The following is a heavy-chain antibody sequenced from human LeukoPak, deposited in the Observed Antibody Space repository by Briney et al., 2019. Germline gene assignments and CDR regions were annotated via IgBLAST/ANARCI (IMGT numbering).Heavy chain of an antibody. V-gene: IGHV3-33*06. Sequence: PGGSLRLSCAASGFTFSSYGMHWVRQAPGRGLEWVAVIWYDGSNKYYADSVKGRFTISRDNSKNTLYLQMNSLRAEDTAVYYCAKRLDSSGWYSDYWGQGTLVTVSS. CDR3: AKRLDSSGWYSDY. CDR2: IWYDGSNK. J-gene: IGHJ4*02. D-gene: IGHD6-19*01. CDR1: GFTFSSYG.